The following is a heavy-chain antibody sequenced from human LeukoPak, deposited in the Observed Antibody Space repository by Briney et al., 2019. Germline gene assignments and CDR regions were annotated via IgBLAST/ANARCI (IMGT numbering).Heavy chain of an antibody. CDR2: INSDGSST. CDR3: ARAFGYSSGWYDY. CDR1: GFTFSSYW. V-gene: IGHV3-74*01. J-gene: IGHJ4*02. D-gene: IGHD6-19*01. Sequence: GGSLRLSCAAFGFTFSSYWMHWVRQAPGKGLVWVSRINSDGSSTSYADSVKGRFTISRDNAKNTLYLQMNSLRAGDTAVYYCARAFGYSSGWYDYWGQGTLVTVSS.